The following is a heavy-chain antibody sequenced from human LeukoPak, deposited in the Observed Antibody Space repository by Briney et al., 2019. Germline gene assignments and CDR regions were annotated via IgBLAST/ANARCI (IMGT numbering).Heavy chain of an antibody. V-gene: IGHV3-30*02. CDR3: AKDLHYYDSSLPRFDY. J-gene: IGHJ4*02. CDR1: GFTFSSYG. CDR2: IRYDGSNK. Sequence: PGGSLRLSCAASGFTFSSYGMHWVRQAPGKGLEWVAFIRYDGSNKYYADSVKGRFTISRDNSKNTLYLQMNSLRAEDTAVYYCAKDLHYYDSSLPRFDYWGQGTLVTVSS. D-gene: IGHD3-22*01.